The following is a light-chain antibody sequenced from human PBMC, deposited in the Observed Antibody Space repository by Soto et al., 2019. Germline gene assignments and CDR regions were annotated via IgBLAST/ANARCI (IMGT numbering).Light chain of an antibody. Sequence: QSALTQPASVSVSPGQSITISCTGTSSDVGGYNYVSWYQQHPGKAPKLMIYEVSNRPSGVSNRFSGSKSGNTASLTISGLQAEDEADYYCSSYTSSSNYVFGTGTKVTVL. CDR3: SSYTSSSNYV. V-gene: IGLV2-14*01. J-gene: IGLJ1*01. CDR1: SSDVGGYNY. CDR2: EVS.